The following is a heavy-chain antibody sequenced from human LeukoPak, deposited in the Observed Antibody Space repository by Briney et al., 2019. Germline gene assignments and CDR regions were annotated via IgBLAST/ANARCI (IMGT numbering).Heavy chain of an antibody. J-gene: IGHJ3*02. D-gene: IGHD2-8*01. CDR2: ISSSSSYI. CDR3: ARDAEVLIDAFDI. V-gene: IGHV3-21*01. CDR1: GFTLTYAW. Sequence: GGSLRLSCAASGFTLTYAWMNWVRQAPGKGLEWVSSISSSSSYIYYADSVKGRFTISRDNAKNSLYLQMNSLRAEDTAVYYCARDAEVLIDAFDIWGQGTMVTVSS.